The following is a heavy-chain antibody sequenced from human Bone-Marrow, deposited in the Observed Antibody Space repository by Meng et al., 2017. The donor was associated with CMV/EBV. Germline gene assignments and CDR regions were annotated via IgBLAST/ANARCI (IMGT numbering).Heavy chain of an antibody. J-gene: IGHJ4*02. Sequence: ASGFTFSSYSMNWVRQAPGKGLEWVSSISSSSSYIYYADSVKGRFTISRDNAKNSLYLQMNSLRAEDTAVYYCAVRPQDCGGDCPDYWGQGTLVTVSS. V-gene: IGHV3-21*01. D-gene: IGHD2-21*02. CDR2: ISSSSSYI. CDR1: GFTFSSYS. CDR3: AVRPQDCGGDCPDY.